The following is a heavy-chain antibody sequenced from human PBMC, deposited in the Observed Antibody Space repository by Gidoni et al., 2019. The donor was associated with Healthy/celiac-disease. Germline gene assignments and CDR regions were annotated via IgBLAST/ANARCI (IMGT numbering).Heavy chain of an antibody. CDR1: VGSISSGGYY. CDR2: IYYSGST. CDR3: ARRVVPAAMGDNWFDP. J-gene: IGHJ5*02. Sequence: QVQLQESGPGLVKPSQTLSLTCTVSVGSISSGGYYWSWIRQHPGKGLEWIGYIYYSGSTYYNPSLKSRVTISVDMSKNQFSLKLSSVTAADTAVYYCARRVVPAAMGDNWFDPWGQGTLVTVSS. V-gene: IGHV4-31*03. D-gene: IGHD2-2*01.